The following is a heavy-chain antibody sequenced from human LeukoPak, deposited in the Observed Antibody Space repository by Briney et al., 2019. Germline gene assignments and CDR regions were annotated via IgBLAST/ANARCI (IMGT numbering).Heavy chain of an antibody. Sequence: SETLSLTCAVYGGSFSGYYWSWIRQPPGKGLEWIGEINHSGSTNYNPSLKSRVTISVDTSKNQFSLKLSSVTAADTAVYYCARGLKGSGSYYKRTNWFDPWGQGTLVTVSS. V-gene: IGHV4-34*01. CDR3: ARGLKGSGSYYKRTNWFDP. CDR1: GGSFSGYY. CDR2: INHSGST. J-gene: IGHJ5*02. D-gene: IGHD3-10*01.